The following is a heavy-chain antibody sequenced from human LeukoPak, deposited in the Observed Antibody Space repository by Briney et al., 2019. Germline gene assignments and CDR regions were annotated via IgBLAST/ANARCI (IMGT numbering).Heavy chain of an antibody. CDR2: IEGDGSRT. V-gene: IGHV3-74*01. Sequence: GGSLRLSCAASGFTFRNYWMHWVRQTPGKGLVWVSSIEGDGSRTNYAGSVKGRFTIFRDNAENTLYLQMNSLRAEDTAVYFCARATSGTSYEYWGQGTLVTVSS. J-gene: IGHJ4*02. CDR3: ARATSGTSYEY. CDR1: GFTFRNYW. D-gene: IGHD3-10*01.